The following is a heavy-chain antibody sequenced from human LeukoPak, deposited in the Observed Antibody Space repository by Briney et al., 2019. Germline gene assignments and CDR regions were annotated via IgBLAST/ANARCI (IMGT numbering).Heavy chain of an antibody. V-gene: IGHV3-30*18. Sequence: PGRSLRLSCVASGFIFSTYGMNWVRQAPGKGLEWVAVISYEGGNKDYSDSVKGRFTISRDNSKSTLYLQLNSLRADDTAVYYCAKDRHRGGYDPVGMDVWGQGTTVTVSS. D-gene: IGHD5-24*01. J-gene: IGHJ6*02. CDR3: AKDRHRGGYDPVGMDV. CDR2: ISYEGGNK. CDR1: GFIFSTYG.